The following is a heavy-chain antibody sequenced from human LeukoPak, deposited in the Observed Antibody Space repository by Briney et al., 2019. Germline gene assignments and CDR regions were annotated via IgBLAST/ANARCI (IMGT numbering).Heavy chain of an antibody. Sequence: PGGSLRLSCAASGFTFSSYAMHWVRQAPGKGVEYVSAISSNGGSTYYANSVKGRFTISRDNSKNTLYLQMGSLRAEDMAVYYCARANTFGGVIASDYWGQGTLVTVSS. J-gene: IGHJ4*02. V-gene: IGHV3-64*01. CDR2: ISSNGGST. CDR3: ARANTFGGVIASDY. CDR1: GFTFSSYA. D-gene: IGHD3-16*02.